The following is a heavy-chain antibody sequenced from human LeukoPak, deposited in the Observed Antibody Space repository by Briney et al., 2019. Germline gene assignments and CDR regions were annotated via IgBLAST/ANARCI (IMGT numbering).Heavy chain of an antibody. CDR2: IAPYNGDT. J-gene: IGHJ4*02. CDR1: GYTFTNFG. V-gene: IGHV1-18*01. Sequence: ASVKVSCKASGYTFTNFGITWVRQAPGQGLEWMGWIAPYNGDTHYTQSLQDRVTMTTDTSTSTAYMELRSLRSDDTAVYYCASLNYYDTTGYYQFYFDYWGQGTLVTVSS. CDR3: ASLNYYDTTGYYQFYFDY. D-gene: IGHD3-22*01.